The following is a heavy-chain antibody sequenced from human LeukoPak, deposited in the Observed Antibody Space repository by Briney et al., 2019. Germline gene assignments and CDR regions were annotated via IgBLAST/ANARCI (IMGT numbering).Heavy chain of an antibody. D-gene: IGHD6-13*01. V-gene: IGHV3-48*01. CDR1: GFTFSNYN. J-gene: IGHJ5*02. CDR2: ISSTSSTV. CDR3: AKDSEYSSSWYWFDP. Sequence: GEPLRLSCAASGFTFSNYNMNWVRQAPGKGLEWVSYISSTSSTVYYADSVKGRFTISRDNSKNTLYLQMNSLRAEDTAVYYCAKDSEYSSSWYWFDPWGQGTLVTVSS.